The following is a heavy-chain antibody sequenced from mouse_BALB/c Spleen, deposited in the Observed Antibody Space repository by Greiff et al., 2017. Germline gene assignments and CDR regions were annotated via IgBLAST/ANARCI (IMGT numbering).Heavy chain of an antibody. D-gene: IGHD2-1*01. J-gene: IGHJ1*01. Sequence: EVKLVESGGGLVQPGGSLKHSCAASGFTFSSYGMSWVRQTPDKRLELVATINSNGGSTYYPDSVKGRFTISRDNAKNTLYLQMSSLKSEDTAMYYCARDGNYWYFDVWGAGTTVTVSS. V-gene: IGHV5-6-3*01. CDR3: ARDGNYWYFDV. CDR1: GFTFSSYG. CDR2: INSNGGST.